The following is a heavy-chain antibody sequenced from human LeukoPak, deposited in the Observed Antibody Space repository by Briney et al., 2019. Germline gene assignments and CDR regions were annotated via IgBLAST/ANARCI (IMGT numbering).Heavy chain of an antibody. D-gene: IGHD6-6*01. Sequence: SETLSLTRAVYGGSFSGYYWSWIRQPPGKGLEWIGEINHSGSTNYNPSLKSRVTISVDTSKNQFSLKLSSVTAADTAVYYCARGCCSSSSVWFDPWGQGTLVTVSS. CDR2: INHSGST. CDR1: GGSFSGYY. V-gene: IGHV4-34*01. CDR3: ARGCCSSSSVWFDP. J-gene: IGHJ5*02.